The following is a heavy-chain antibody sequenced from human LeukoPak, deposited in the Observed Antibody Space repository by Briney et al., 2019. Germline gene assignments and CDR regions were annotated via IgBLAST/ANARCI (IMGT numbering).Heavy chain of an antibody. Sequence: ASVKVSCKASGYTFNTYGISWVRQAPGQGPEWMGWISTYNGRANYAQKFRGRVTMTKDTSTTTVYMELSRLRSDDTAVYYCAREVGMTAFDYWGQGTLVTVSS. D-gene: IGHD2-21*01. CDR2: ISTYNGRA. CDR1: GYTFNTYG. J-gene: IGHJ4*02. CDR3: AREVGMTAFDY. V-gene: IGHV1-18*01.